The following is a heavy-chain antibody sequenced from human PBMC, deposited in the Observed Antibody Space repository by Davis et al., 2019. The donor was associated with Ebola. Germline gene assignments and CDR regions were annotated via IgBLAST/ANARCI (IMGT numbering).Heavy chain of an antibody. CDR3: AKDWGHGYSSSWPTYYFDY. J-gene: IGHJ4*02. Sequence: HTGGSLRLSCAASGFAFSSYWMHWVRQAPGKGLVWVSRINSDGSSTSYADSVKGRFTISRDNSKNTLYLQMNSLRAEDTAVYYCAKDWGHGYSSSWPTYYFDYWGQGTLVTVSS. CDR1: GFAFSSYW. CDR2: INSDGSST. D-gene: IGHD6-13*01. V-gene: IGHV3-74*01.